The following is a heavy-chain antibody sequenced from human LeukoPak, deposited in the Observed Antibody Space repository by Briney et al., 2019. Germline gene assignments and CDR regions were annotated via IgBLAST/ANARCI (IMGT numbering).Heavy chain of an antibody. D-gene: IGHD1-26*01. J-gene: IGHJ4*02. Sequence: GASVKVSCKASGGTFSSYAISWVRQAPGQGLEWMGIINPSGDTTSYARRFQGRVTMTRDTSTSTVYMELSSLRSDDTAVYYCASRLQSGSPWYFDFWGQGTLVTVSS. CDR3: ASRLQSGSPWYFDF. CDR1: GGTFSSYA. V-gene: IGHV1-46*01. CDR2: INPSGDTT.